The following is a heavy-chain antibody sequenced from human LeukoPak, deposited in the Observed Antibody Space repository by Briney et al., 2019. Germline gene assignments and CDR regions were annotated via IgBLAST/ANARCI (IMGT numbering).Heavy chain of an antibody. D-gene: IGHD6-19*01. CDR2: IYPGDSDT. CDR1: RYSFTRYW. Sequence: GESLKISCKGSRYSFTRYWIGWVRQMPGKGLEWMGIIYPGDSDTRYSPSFQGQVTISADKSISTAYLQWSSLKASDTAMYYCARGVVAGPYYYYGMDVWGQGTTVTVSS. CDR3: ARGVVAGPYYYYGMDV. V-gene: IGHV5-51*01. J-gene: IGHJ6*02.